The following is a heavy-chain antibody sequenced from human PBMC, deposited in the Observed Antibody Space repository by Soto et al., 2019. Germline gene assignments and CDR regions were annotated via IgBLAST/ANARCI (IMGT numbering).Heavy chain of an antibody. J-gene: IGHJ5*02. CDR1: GFTFSSYS. CDR3: ARDPQPGIAPA. D-gene: IGHD6-13*01. Sequence: PGGSLRLSCAASGFTFSSYSMNWVRQAPGKGLEWVSYISSSSSTIYYADSVKGRFTISRDNAKNSLYLQMNSLRAEDTAVYYCARDPQPGIAPAWGQGTLVTVSS. V-gene: IGHV3-48*01. CDR2: ISSSSSTI.